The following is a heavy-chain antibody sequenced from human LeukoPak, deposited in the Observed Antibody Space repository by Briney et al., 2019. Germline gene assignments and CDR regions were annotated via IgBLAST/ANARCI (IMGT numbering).Heavy chain of an antibody. CDR1: GGSISSYY. J-gene: IGHJ6*02. D-gene: IGHD1-26*01. CDR2: IYYSGST. V-gene: IGHV4-59*08. CDR3: ATYSGSYPTYYYYGMDV. Sequence: SETLSLTCTVSGGSISSYYWSWIRQPPGKGLEWIGYIYYSGSTNYNPSLKSRVTISVDTSKNQFSLKLSSVTAADTAVYYCATYSGSYPTYYYYGMDVWGQGATVTVSS.